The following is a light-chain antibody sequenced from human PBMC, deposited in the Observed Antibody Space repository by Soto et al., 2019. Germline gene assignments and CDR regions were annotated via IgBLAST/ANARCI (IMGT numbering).Light chain of an antibody. CDR2: TAS. CDR1: QTISTY. CDR3: QQSYSSPVT. V-gene: IGKV1-39*01. Sequence: QLTQSPSSLSASVGDRVTITCRASQTISTYLNWYQQKPGKAPKVLIYTASNLQGGVPSRFSGSGSGTDFTLTIRSLQPEDSATYYCQQSYSSPVTFGQGTRLEIK. J-gene: IGKJ5*01.